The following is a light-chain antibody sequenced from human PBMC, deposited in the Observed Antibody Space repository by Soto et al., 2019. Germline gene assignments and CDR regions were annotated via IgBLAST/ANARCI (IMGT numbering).Light chain of an antibody. Sequence: LSPGERATLSCRASQSVSSYLAWYQQKPGQAPRLLIYDASNRATGIPARFSGSGSGTDFALTISSLEPEDFAVYYCQQRSNWPITFGLGTRLEIK. V-gene: IGKV3-11*01. J-gene: IGKJ5*01. CDR3: QQRSNWPIT. CDR1: QSVSSY. CDR2: DAS.